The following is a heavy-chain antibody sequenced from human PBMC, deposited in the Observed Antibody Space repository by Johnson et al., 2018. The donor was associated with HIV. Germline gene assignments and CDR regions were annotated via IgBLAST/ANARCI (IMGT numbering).Heavy chain of an antibody. CDR3: ARNLRQLDPDAFDI. CDR2: ISSSGSTL. V-gene: IGHV3-11*04. CDR1: GFTFSDYY. Sequence: QVQLVESGGGLVKPGGSLRLSCAASGFTFSDYYMSWIRQAPGRGLEWVSHISSSGSTLYYAASVKGRFTISRDNAKNSLYLQMNSLRAEDTAVYYCARNLRQLDPDAFDIWGQGTVVTVSS. J-gene: IGHJ3*02. D-gene: IGHD6-13*01.